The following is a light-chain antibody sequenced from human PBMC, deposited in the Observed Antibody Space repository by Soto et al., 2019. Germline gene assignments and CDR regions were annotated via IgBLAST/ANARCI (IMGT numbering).Light chain of an antibody. Sequence: EIVLTQSPGTLSFSPGERATLSCRASQSVSSSYLAWYQQKPGQAPRLLIYGASSRATGIPDRFSGSGSGTDFTLTISSLEPEDFAVYYCQQRSVWPITFGQGTRLEIK. CDR2: GAS. CDR1: QSVSSSY. J-gene: IGKJ5*01. CDR3: QQRSVWPIT. V-gene: IGKV3D-20*02.